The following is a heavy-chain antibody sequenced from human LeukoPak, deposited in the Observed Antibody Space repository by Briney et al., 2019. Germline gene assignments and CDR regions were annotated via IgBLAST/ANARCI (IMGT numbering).Heavy chain of an antibody. V-gene: IGHV3-48*03. D-gene: IGHD4-17*01. CDR1: GFTFSSYE. J-gene: IGHJ6*04. CDR2: ISSSGSTI. Sequence: SGGSLRLSCAASGFTFSSYEMNWVRQAPGKGLEWVSYISSSGSTIYYADSVKGRFAISRDNAKDSLYLQMNSLRAEDTAVYYCARDRATVRTDSDGFMDVWGKGTTVTVSS. CDR3: ARDRATVRTDSDGFMDV.